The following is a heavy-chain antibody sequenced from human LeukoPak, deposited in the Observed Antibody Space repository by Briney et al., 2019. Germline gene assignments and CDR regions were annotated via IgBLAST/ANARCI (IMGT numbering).Heavy chain of an antibody. CDR2: ISSNGGST. Sequence: PGGSLRLSCAASGFTFSSYAMHWVRQAPGKGLEYVSAISSNGGSTYYANSVKGRFTISRDNSKNTLYLQMGSLRAEDMAVYYCARRGYSSGWYCFDYWGQGTLVTVSS. CDR1: GFTFSSYA. D-gene: IGHD6-19*01. J-gene: IGHJ4*02. CDR3: ARRGYSSGWYCFDY. V-gene: IGHV3-64*01.